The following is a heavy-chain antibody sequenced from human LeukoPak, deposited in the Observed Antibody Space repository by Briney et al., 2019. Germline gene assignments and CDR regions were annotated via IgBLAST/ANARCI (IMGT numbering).Heavy chain of an antibody. CDR1: GFTFSNYS. D-gene: IGHD2-2*03. CDR2: ISPSSHYI. V-gene: IGHV3-21*04. J-gene: IGHJ4*02. Sequence: KPGGSLRLSCAGSGFTFSNYSINWVRQAPGKGLEWVSSISPSSHYIYYADSVRGRFTISRDNARNSLYLQMNSLRAEDTALYYCAKTNTGYCTSTSCPHIDYWGQGTLVTVSS. CDR3: AKTNTGYCTSTSCPHIDY.